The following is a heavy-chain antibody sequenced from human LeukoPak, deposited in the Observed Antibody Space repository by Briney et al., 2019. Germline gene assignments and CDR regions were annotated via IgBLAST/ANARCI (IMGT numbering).Heavy chain of an antibody. CDR3: AKESHSSLMDY. CDR1: TFTFSSYV. J-gene: IGHJ4*02. CDR2: ISHDGSNR. D-gene: IGHD6-13*01. Sequence: GGSLRLSCAASTFTFSSYVMHWVRQAPGKGLEWVAVISHDGSNRYYADSVKGRFTISRDNSKNTLYLQMNSLRAEDTAVYYCAKESHSSLMDYWGQGTLVTVSS. V-gene: IGHV3-30*18.